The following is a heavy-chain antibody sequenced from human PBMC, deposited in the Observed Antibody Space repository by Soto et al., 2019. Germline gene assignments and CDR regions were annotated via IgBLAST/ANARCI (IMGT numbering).Heavy chain of an antibody. D-gene: IGHD6-13*01. CDR3: ASGYGSRAYYYYYYGMDV. V-gene: IGHV3-48*03. CDR2: ISSSGSTI. Sequence: VQLVESGGGLVQPGGSLRLSCAASGFTFSSYEMNWVRQAPGKGLEWVSYISSSGSTIYYADSVKGRFTISRDNAKNSLYLQMNSLRAEDTAVYYCASGYGSRAYYYYYYGMDVWGQGTTVTVSS. CDR1: GFTFSSYE. J-gene: IGHJ6*02.